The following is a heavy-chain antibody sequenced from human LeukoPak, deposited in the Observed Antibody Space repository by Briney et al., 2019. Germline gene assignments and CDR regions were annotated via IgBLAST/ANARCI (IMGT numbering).Heavy chain of an antibody. CDR3: ARGYSSSWNYFDY. CDR1: GGSISNYW. V-gene: IGHV4-59*01. CDR2: VFDSGGT. J-gene: IGHJ4*02. Sequence: PSETLSLTCTVSGGSISNYWWSWIRQPPGKGLEWIGYVFDSGGTNYNPSLKSRVTISVDTSKKEFSLKLSSVTAADTAVYYCARGYSSSWNYFDYWGQGTLVTVSS. D-gene: IGHD6-13*01.